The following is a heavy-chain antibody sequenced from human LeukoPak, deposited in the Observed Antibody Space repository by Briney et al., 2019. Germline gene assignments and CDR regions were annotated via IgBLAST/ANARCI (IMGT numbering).Heavy chain of an antibody. V-gene: IGHV4-31*03. CDR2: IYYSGST. J-gene: IGHJ5*02. CDR1: GGSISSGGYY. D-gene: IGHD3-10*01. Sequence: PSETLSLTCTVSGGSISSGGYYWSWIRQHPGMGLEWIGYIYYSGSTYYNPSLKSRVTISVDTSKNQFSLKLSSVTAADTAVYYCARDRGPRGVDPWGQGTLVTVSS. CDR3: ARDRGPRGVDP.